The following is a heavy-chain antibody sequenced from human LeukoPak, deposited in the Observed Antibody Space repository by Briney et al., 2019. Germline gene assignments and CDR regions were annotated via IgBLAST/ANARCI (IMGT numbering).Heavy chain of an antibody. CDR1: GGSISSHF. V-gene: IGHV4-59*08. Sequence: SETLSLTCTVSGGSISSHFWSWIRQPPGKGLEWIGYIYHSGGTNYNPSLKSRVTISVDTSKTQFSLKLSSVTAADTAVYYCARWSGSVTARNYYYYMDVWGEGTTVTVSS. J-gene: IGHJ6*03. D-gene: IGHD6-6*01. CDR2: IYHSGGT. CDR3: ARWSGSVTARNYYYYMDV.